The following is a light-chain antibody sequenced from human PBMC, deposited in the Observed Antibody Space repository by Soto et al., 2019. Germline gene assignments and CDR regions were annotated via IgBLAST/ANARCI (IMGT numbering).Light chain of an antibody. Sequence: DIQMTQSPSSLSASVGDRVTITCRASQGISNYLAWYQQKPGKAPKLLIHDASILESGVPSRFSGSGSGTELTLTISSLQPEDVATYYCQQYNSYPWTLGQGTKVDIK. CDR2: DAS. J-gene: IGKJ1*01. V-gene: IGKV1-16*01. CDR1: QGISNY. CDR3: QQYNSYPWT.